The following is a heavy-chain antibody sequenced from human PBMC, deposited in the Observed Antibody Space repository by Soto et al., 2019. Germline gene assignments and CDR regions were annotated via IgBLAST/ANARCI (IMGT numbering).Heavy chain of an antibody. CDR1: GFTFSSYS. CDR3: ARDIYDILTGYSPTNDY. V-gene: IGHV3-21*01. J-gene: IGHJ4*02. Sequence: GGSLRLSCAASGFTFSSYSMNWVRQAPGKGLEWVSSISSSSSYIYYADSVKGRFTISRDNAKNSLYLQMNSLRAEDTAVYYCARDIYDILTGYSPTNDYWGQGTLVTVSS. D-gene: IGHD3-9*01. CDR2: ISSSSSYI.